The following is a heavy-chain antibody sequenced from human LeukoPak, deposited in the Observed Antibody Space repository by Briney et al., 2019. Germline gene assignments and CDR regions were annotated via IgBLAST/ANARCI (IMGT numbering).Heavy chain of an antibody. D-gene: IGHD6-19*01. J-gene: IGHJ4*02. CDR1: GFTFSSYS. CDR2: INSRSSYV. CDR3: ARGYSSGWVSLDY. V-gene: IGHV3-21*01. Sequence: GGSLRLSCAASGFTFSSYSMNWVRQAPGKGLEWVSSINSRSSYVYYADSVKGRFTISRDNSKNTLYLQMNSLRAEDTAVYYCARGYSSGWVSLDYWGQGTLVTVSS.